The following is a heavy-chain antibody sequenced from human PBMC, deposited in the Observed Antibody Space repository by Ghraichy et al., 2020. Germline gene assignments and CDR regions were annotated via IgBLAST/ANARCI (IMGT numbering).Heavy chain of an antibody. D-gene: IGHD5-12*01. J-gene: IGHJ4*02. CDR3: ASTPRGYSGYDYDY. Sequence: SETLSLTCAVYGGSFSGYYWSWIRQPPGKGLEWIGEINHSGSTNYNPSLKSRVTISVDTSKNQFSLKLSSVTAADTAVYYCASTPRGYSGYDYDYWGQGTLVTVSS. CDR1: GGSFSGYY. V-gene: IGHV4-34*01. CDR2: INHSGST.